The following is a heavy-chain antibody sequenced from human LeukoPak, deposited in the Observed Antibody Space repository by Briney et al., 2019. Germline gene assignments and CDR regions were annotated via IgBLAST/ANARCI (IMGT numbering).Heavy chain of an antibody. CDR2: INPNSGGT. D-gene: IGHD3-10*01. Sequence: ASEKVSCKASRYTFTGYYMHWVRQAPGQGLEWMGWINPNSGGTNYAQKFQGWVTMTGDTSISTAYMELSRLRSDDTAVYYCARLCITMVRDCLVDIWGQGTMVTVSS. CDR1: RYTFTGYY. J-gene: IGHJ3*02. CDR3: ARLCITMVRDCLVDI. V-gene: IGHV1-2*04.